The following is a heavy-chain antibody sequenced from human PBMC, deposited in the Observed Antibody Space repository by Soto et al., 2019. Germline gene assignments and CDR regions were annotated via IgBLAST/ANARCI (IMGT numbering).Heavy chain of an antibody. D-gene: IGHD3-3*01. CDR1: GGTFISYA. J-gene: IGHJ4*02. CDR2: IIPIFGTA. Sequence: SVQACFKASGGTFISYAISWVRQAPGQGLEWMGGIIPIFGTANYAQKSQGRVTITADESTSTAYMELSSVRSEDTAVYYCARGSRSGYYYWGQGTLVTVSS. CDR3: ARGSRSGYYY. V-gene: IGHV1-69*13.